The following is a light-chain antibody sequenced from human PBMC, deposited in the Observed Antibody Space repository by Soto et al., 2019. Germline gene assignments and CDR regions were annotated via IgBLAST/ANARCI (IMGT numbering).Light chain of an antibody. CDR2: GAS. J-gene: IGKJ1*01. Sequence: EIVLTQSPGTLSLSPGGGATLSCRASQSVSSNFLAWCQQKPGRAPRLLIYGASNRATGIPDRFSGSGSGTDFTLTISRLEPEDFAVYYCQQYGSSPRTFGQGTKVDIK. CDR1: QSVSSNF. V-gene: IGKV3-20*01. CDR3: QQYGSSPRT.